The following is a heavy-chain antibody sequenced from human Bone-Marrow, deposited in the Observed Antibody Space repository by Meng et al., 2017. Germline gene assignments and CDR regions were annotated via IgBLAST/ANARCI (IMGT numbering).Heavy chain of an antibody. J-gene: IGHJ4*02. V-gene: IGHV3-33*01. CDR2: TFFDENKK. Sequence: GESLKISCAASGFNFGEYGMHWVRQAPGKGLEWLAMTFFDENKKYYAASVRGRFAISRDNSKNTLYLQMNSLRADDTAIYYCARAAGQWRAVSALDYWGQGSLVTVSS. CDR1: GFNFGEYG. D-gene: IGHD2-8*01. CDR3: ARAAGQWRAVSALDY.